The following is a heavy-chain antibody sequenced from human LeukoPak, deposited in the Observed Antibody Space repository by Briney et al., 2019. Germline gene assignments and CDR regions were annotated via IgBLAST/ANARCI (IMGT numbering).Heavy chain of an antibody. CDR1: GGSFSGYH. CDR2: INHSGST. V-gene: IGHV4-34*01. J-gene: IGHJ4*02. Sequence: SETLSLTCAVYGGSFSGYHWSWIRPPPGKGLEWIGEINHSGSTNYNPSLKSRVTISVDTSKNQFSLKLSSVTAADTAVYYCARVGGIAAAGIEYYFDYWGQGTLVTVSS. D-gene: IGHD6-13*01. CDR3: ARVGGIAAAGIEYYFDY.